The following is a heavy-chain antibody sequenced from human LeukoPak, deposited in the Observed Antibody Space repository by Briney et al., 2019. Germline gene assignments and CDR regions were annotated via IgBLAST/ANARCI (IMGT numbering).Heavy chain of an antibody. Sequence: ASVKVPCKVSGYTLTGLSMHWVRQAPGKGLEWMGGFDPEDGETIYAQKFQGRVTMTEDTSTDTAYMELSSLRSEDTAVYYCATSPLYFVVVPAAMRFDYWGQGTLVTVSS. J-gene: IGHJ4*02. CDR2: FDPEDGET. CDR3: ATSPLYFVVVPAAMRFDY. V-gene: IGHV1-24*01. CDR1: GYTLTGLS. D-gene: IGHD2-2*01.